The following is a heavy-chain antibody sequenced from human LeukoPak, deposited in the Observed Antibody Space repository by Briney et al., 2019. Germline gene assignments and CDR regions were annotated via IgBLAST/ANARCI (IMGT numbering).Heavy chain of an antibody. Sequence: PGGSLRLSCAASGFTFSSYGMHWVRQAPGKGLEWVAVISCDGSNKYYADSVKGRFTISRDNPKNTLYLQMNSLRAEDTAVYFCAKRGVVIRVILVGFHKEAYYFDSWGQGALVTVSS. CDR2: ISCDGSNK. J-gene: IGHJ4*02. CDR1: GFTFSSYG. V-gene: IGHV3-30*18. CDR3: AKRGVVIRVILVGFHKEAYYFDS. D-gene: IGHD3-22*01.